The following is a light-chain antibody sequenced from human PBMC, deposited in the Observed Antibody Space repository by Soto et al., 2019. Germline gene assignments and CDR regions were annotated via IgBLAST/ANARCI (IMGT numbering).Light chain of an antibody. V-gene: IGLV2-14*01. Sequence: QSALTQPASVSGSPGKSITISCTGTSRDGGGYNYVSWYQQHPGKAPKLMIYDVSNRPSGVSNRFSGSKSGNTASLTISGLQAEDEADYYCSSYTSSSPFYVFGTGTKATVL. J-gene: IGLJ1*01. CDR1: SRDGGGYNY. CDR2: DVS. CDR3: SSYTSSSPFYV.